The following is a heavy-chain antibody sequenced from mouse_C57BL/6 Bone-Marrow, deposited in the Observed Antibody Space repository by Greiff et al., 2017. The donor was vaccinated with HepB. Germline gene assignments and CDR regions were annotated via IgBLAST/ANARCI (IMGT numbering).Heavy chain of an antibody. CDR2: SRNKANDYTT. D-gene: IGHD2-4*01. CDR1: GFTFSDFY. CDR3: AREVYYDYDERTGAMDY. Sequence: EVKVVESGGGLVQSGRSLRLSCATSGFTFSDFYMEWVRQAPGKGLEWIAASRNKANDYTTEYSASVKGRFIVSRDTSQSILYLQMNALRAEDTAIYYCAREVYYDYDERTGAMDYWGQGTSVTVSS. J-gene: IGHJ4*01. V-gene: IGHV7-1*01.